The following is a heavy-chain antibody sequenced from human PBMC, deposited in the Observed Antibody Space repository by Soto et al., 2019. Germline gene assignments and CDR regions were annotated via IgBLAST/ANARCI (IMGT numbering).Heavy chain of an antibody. J-gene: IGHJ6*02. CDR2: INPNSGGT. CDR1: GYTFTGYY. Sequence: ASVKVSCKASGYTFTGYYMHWVRQAPGQGLEWMGWINPNSGGTNYAQKFQGWVTMTRDTSISTAYMELSRLRSDDTAVYYCARERRARYGSGSYATNYYGMDVWGQGTTGTVSS. D-gene: IGHD3-10*01. CDR3: ARERRARYGSGSYATNYYGMDV. V-gene: IGHV1-2*04.